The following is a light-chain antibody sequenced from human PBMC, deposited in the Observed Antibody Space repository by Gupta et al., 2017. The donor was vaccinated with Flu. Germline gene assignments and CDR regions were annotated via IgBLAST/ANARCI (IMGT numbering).Light chain of an antibody. CDR2: TAS. V-gene: IGKV1-39*01. J-gene: IGKJ1*01. CDR1: QGINNY. CDR3: QQSVSTPRT. Sequence: DIQMTQSPSSLSAFVGDRVTITCRASQGINNYLTWYQQKPGKAPKLLIYTASSLQSGVPSRFSGSGSGTEFTLTINGLQPEDFAIYYCQQSVSTPRTFGQGTEVEIK.